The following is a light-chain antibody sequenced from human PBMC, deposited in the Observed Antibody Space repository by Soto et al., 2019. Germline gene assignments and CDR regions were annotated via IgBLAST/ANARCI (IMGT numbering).Light chain of an antibody. CDR3: PQTYIAPAT. Sequence: DIQMTQSPSSLSASVGDRVTITCRASQSINNCLSWFQQKPGQAPKLLIYAASSLQSGVPSRFSGSGSGTDFNLTIDRLQPEDFATYFCPQTYIAPATFGQGTKVGVK. J-gene: IGKJ1*01. V-gene: IGKV1-39*01. CDR1: QSINNC. CDR2: AAS.